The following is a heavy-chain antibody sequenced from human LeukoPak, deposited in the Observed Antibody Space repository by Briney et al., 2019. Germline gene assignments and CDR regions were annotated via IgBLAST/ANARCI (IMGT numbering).Heavy chain of an antibody. CDR1: GYSFTSYW. J-gene: IGHJ5*02. D-gene: IGHD2-15*01. CDR3: ARQYCSGGSCYPNWFDP. V-gene: IGHV5-10-1*01. CDR2: IDPSDSYT. Sequence: GESLKISCKGSGYSFTSYWISWVRQIPGKGLEWMGRIDPSDSYTNYSPSFQGHVTISADKSISTAYLQWSSLKASDTAMYYCARQYCSGGSCYPNWFDPWGQGTLVTVSS.